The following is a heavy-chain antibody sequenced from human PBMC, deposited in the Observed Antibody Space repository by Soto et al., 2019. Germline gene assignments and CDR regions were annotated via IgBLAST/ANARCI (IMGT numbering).Heavy chain of an antibody. CDR1: GYTFTRYG. J-gene: IGHJ5*02. CDR3: AREGGHGWFDP. CDR2: ISAKNGNT. V-gene: IGHV1-18*01. Sequence: QVQLVQSGAEVKKPGASVKVSCKASGYTFTRYGISWVRQAPGQGLEWMGWISAKNGNTNYAQRLQGRVTMTKDTSTSTVYMELKSLRSDDTAVYYCAREGGHGWFDPWGQGTLVTVSS. D-gene: IGHD6-25*01.